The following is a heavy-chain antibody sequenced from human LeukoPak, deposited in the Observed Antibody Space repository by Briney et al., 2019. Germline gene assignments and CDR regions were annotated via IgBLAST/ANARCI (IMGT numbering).Heavy chain of an antibody. Sequence: SETLSLTCTVSGRSLNTYYWSWIRQPPGKGLEWIGYIYYTGSTSYNPSLKSRVIISIDTSKNQFSLKLSSVTAADTAVYYCARHLRGSSCYDYWGQGTLVTVSS. CDR1: GRSLNTYY. D-gene: IGHD2-2*01. J-gene: IGHJ4*02. V-gene: IGHV4-59*01. CDR2: IYYTGST. CDR3: ARHLRGSSCYDY.